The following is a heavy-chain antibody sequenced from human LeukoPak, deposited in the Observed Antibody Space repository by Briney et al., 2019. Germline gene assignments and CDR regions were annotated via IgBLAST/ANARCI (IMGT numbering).Heavy chain of an antibody. D-gene: IGHD3-16*02. V-gene: IGHV3-30-3*01. CDR1: GFTFSSYA. J-gene: IGHJ4*02. CDR2: ISYDGSNK. CDR3: ARDTRWDYVWGSYRYPLALDY. Sequence: GALRLSCAASGFTFSSYAMHWVRQAPGKGLEWVAVISYDGSNKYYADSVKGRFTISRDNSKNTLYLQMNSLRAEDTAVYYCARDTRWDYVWGSYRYPLALDYWGQGTLVTVSS.